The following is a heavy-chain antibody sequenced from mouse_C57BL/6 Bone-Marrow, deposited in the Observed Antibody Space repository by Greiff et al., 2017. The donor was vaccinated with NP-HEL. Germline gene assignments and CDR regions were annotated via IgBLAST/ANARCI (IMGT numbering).Heavy chain of an antibody. CDR3: ARFYGSSYGGFAY. J-gene: IGHJ3*01. D-gene: IGHD1-1*01. V-gene: IGHV1-69*01. CDR1: GYTFTSYW. CDR2: IDPSDSYT. Sequence: QVQLQQPGAELVMPGASVKLSCKASGYTFTSYWMHWVKQRPGQGLEWIGEIDPSDSYTNYNQKFKGKSTLTVDKSSSTAYMQLISLTSEDSAVYYCARFYGSSYGGFAYWGQGTLVTVSA.